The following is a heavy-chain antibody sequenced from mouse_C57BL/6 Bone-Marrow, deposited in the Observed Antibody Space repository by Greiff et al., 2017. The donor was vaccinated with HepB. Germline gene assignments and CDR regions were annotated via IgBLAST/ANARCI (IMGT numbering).Heavy chain of an antibody. CDR3: ARPRVSSYWYFDV. Sequence: DVMLVESGGGLVQPGGSLKLSCAASGFTFSDYYMYWVRQTPEKRLEWVAYISNGGGSTYYPDTVKGRFTISRDNAKNTLYLQMSRLKSEDTAMYYCARPRVSSYWYFDVWGTGTTVTVSS. CDR1: GFTFSDYY. D-gene: IGHD1-1*01. V-gene: IGHV5-12*01. CDR2: ISNGGGST. J-gene: IGHJ1*03.